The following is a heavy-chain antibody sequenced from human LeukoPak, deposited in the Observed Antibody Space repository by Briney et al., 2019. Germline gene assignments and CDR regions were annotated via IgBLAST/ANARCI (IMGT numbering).Heavy chain of an antibody. V-gene: IGHV3-23*01. CDR1: GFTFSSYA. D-gene: IGHD3-10*01. CDR2: ISGSGGST. CDR3: AKGGYHNTLLWFGELLAIDY. Sequence: GGSLRPSCAASGFTFSSYAMSWVHQAPGKGLEWVSAISGSGGSTYYADSVKGRFTISRDNSKNTLYLQMNSLRAEDTAVYYCAKGGYHNTLLWFGELLAIDYWGQGTLVTVSS. J-gene: IGHJ4*02.